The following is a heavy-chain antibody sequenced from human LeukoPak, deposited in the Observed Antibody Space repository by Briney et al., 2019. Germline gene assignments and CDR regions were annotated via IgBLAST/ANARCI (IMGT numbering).Heavy chain of an antibody. D-gene: IGHD2-2*01. CDR1: GVTFSSYS. CDR2: ISSSSSYI. V-gene: IGHV3-21*01. Sequence: GGSLRLSCAASGVTFSSYSMNWVRQAPGKGLEWVSSISSSSSYIYYADSVNGRFTISRDNAKNSLYLQMTRLRAEDTAVYYCARGGVIGYCSSTSCEGDYWGQGTLVTVSS. J-gene: IGHJ4*02. CDR3: ARGGVIGYCSSTSCEGDY.